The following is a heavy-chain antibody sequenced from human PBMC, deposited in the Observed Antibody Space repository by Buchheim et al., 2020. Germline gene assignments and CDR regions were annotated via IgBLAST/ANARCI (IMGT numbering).Heavy chain of an antibody. CDR2: ISGSGDST. CDR3: AKARSAIAAAGTNY. D-gene: IGHD6-13*01. CDR1: GFTFSNYA. Sequence: EVQLLESGGGLVQPGGSLRLSCAASGFTFSNYAMSWVRQAPGKGLEWVSTISGSGDSTYYADSVKGRLTISRDNSKNTLYIQMNSLRVEDTAVYYCAKARSAIAAAGTNYWGQGTL. J-gene: IGHJ4*02. V-gene: IGHV3-23*01.